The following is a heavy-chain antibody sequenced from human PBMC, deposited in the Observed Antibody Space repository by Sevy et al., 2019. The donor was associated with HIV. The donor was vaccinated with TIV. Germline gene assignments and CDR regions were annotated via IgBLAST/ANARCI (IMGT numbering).Heavy chain of an antibody. Sequence: SETLSLTCTVSGGSISSYYWSWIRQPPGKGLEWIGYIYYSGSTNYNPSLKSRVTISVDTSKNQFSLKLSSVTAADTAVYYCASSTVDTAMAVYYYYGMDVWGQGTTVIVSS. CDR3: ASSTVDTAMAVYYYYGMDV. CDR2: IYYSGST. J-gene: IGHJ6*02. V-gene: IGHV4-59*01. CDR1: GGSISSYY. D-gene: IGHD5-18*01.